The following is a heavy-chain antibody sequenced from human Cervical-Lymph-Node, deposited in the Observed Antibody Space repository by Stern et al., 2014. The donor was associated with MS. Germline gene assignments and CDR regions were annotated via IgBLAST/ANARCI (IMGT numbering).Heavy chain of an antibody. CDR1: GYSFTNSW. Sequence: VQLLESGEEVKKPGQALKISCKGSGYSFTNSWIGWVRQMPGKGLELMGIISPDDSETRYRQTFQGQGTIPVDKSINTPYLERSSLEASDSAMYYCARQGCSTTSCHTIDSWGQGTLITVSS. V-gene: IGHV5-51*01. CDR2: ISPDDSET. J-gene: IGHJ4*02. CDR3: ARQGCSTTSCHTIDS. D-gene: IGHD2-2*02.